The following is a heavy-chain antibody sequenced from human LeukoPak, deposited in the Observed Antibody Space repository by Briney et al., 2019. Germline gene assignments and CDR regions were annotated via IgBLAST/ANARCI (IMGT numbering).Heavy chain of an antibody. CDR1: GYSFSTYW. CDR3: ARRWYDSSGYSRHFDY. V-gene: IGHV5-51*01. D-gene: IGHD3-22*01. CDR2: IYPGDSDT. Sequence: GESLKISCKVSGYSFSTYWIGWVRQMPGKGLEWMGIIYPGDSDTRYSPSFQGQVTISADKSISTAYLQWSSLTGSDTAIYYCARRWYDSSGYSRHFDYWGQGTQVTVPS. J-gene: IGHJ4*02.